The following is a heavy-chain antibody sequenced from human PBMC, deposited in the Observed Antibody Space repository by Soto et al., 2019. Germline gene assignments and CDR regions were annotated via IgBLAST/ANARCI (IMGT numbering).Heavy chain of an antibody. CDR2: ISSSSSYI. CDR3: AILYYYYSSGYYHPRAPFYY. D-gene: IGHD3-22*01. CDR1: GFTFSSYS. Sequence: GGSLRLSCAASGFTFSSYSMNWVRQAPGKGLEWVSSISSSSSYIYYADSVKGRFTISRDNAKNSLYLQMNSLRAEDTAVYYCAILYYYYSSGYYHPRAPFYYWGRGTLVTVSS. V-gene: IGHV3-21*01. J-gene: IGHJ4*02.